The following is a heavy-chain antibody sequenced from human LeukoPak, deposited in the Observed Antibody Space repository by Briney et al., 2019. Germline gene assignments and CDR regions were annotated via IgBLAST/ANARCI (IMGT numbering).Heavy chain of an antibody. J-gene: IGHJ4*02. V-gene: IGHV3-43*01. Sequence: GGSLRLSCAASGFTFDDYTMHWVRQAPGKGLEWVSLISWDGGSTYYADSVKGRFTISRDNSKNSLYLQMNSLRTEDTALYYCAKDSVEYIGDTAMVDWGQGTLVTVSS. CDR3: AKDSVEYIGDTAMVD. CDR1: GFTFDDYT. CDR2: ISWDGGST. D-gene: IGHD5-18*01.